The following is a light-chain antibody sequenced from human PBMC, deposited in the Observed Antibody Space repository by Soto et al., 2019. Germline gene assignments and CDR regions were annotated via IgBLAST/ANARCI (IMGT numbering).Light chain of an antibody. CDR1: QSISVW. Sequence: DIQMTQSPSTLSASVGDRVTITCRASQSISVWLSWYQQKPGKAPNLLIYDASNLKSGVPSRFSGGGSGTEFTLTITSLQPDDFATYYCQQYNSYPWTFGQGTKVDIK. J-gene: IGKJ1*01. V-gene: IGKV1-5*01. CDR3: QQYNSYPWT. CDR2: DAS.